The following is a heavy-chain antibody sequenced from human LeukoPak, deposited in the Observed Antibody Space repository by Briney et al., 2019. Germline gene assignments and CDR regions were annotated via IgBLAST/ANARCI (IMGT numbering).Heavy chain of an antibody. J-gene: IGHJ4*02. CDR1: GFTFGDYA. D-gene: IGHD3-22*01. CDR2: IRSKAYGCTT. V-gene: IGHV3-49*05. CDR3: TREGSFSATNYYDSSALSQHFDY. Sequence: NPGGSLRLSCTASGFTFGDYAMSWFRQAPGKGLEWVGFIRSKAYGCTTEYAASVKGRFTISRDDSKSIAYLQMNSLKTEDTAVYYCTREGSFSATNYYDSSALSQHFDYWGQGTLVTVSS.